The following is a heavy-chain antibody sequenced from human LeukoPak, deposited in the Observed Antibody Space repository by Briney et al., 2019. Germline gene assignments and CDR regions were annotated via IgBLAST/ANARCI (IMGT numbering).Heavy chain of an antibody. CDR2: ISYDGSNK. CDR1: GFTFSSYG. CDR3: AKDFRIGYSAHFDY. V-gene: IGHV3-30*18. Sequence: GALRLSCAASGFTFSSYGMHWVRQAPGKGLEWVAVISYDGSNKYYADSVKGRFTISRDNSKNTLYLQMDSLRGEDTAVYYCAKDFRIGYSAHFDYWGQGALVTVSS. D-gene: IGHD2-21*01. J-gene: IGHJ4*02.